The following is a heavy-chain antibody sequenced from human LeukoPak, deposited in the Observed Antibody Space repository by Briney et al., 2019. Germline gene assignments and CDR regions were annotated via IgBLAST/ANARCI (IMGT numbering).Heavy chain of an antibody. CDR1: GYTFTSYY. V-gene: IGHV1-46*01. CDR3: ASGIFGYSREDYYYYGMDV. CDR2: INLSGGST. D-gene: IGHD3-3*01. J-gene: IGHJ6*04. Sequence: ASVKVSCKASGYTFTSYYMHWVRQAPGQGLEWMGIINLSGGSTSYAQKFQGRVTMTRDTSTSTVYMELSSLRSEDTAVYYCASGIFGYSREDYYYYGMDVWGKGTTVTVSS.